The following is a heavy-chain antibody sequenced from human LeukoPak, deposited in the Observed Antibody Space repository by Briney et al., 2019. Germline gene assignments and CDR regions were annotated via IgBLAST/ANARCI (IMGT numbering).Heavy chain of an antibody. D-gene: IGHD3-22*01. V-gene: IGHV3-49*03. CDR3: TTLGSSVVVITDAFDI. CDR1: GFTFGDYA. CDR2: IRSKAYGGTT. J-gene: IGHJ3*02. Sequence: PSGGSLRLSCTASGFTFGDYAMSWFRQAPGKGLEWVGFIRSKAYGGTTEYAASVKGRFTISRDDSKSIAYLQMNSLKTEDTAVYYCTTLGSSVVVITDAFDIWGQGTMVTVSS.